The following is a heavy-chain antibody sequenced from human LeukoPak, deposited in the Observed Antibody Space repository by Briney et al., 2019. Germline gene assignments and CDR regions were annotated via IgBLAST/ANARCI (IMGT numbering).Heavy chain of an antibody. J-gene: IGHJ6*02. Sequence: GGSLRLSCAASGFTFSSYEMNWVRQAPGKGLEWVSYISVSGSTIHYADSVKGRFTISRDNAKNSLYLQMNSLRAEDTAVYYCARASDGSVFGMDVWGQGTTVTVSS. V-gene: IGHV3-48*03. D-gene: IGHD5-24*01. CDR1: GFTFSSYE. CDR2: ISVSGSTI. CDR3: ARASDGSVFGMDV.